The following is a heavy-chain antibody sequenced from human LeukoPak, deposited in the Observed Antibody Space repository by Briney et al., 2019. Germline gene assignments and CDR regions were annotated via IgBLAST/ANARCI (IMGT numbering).Heavy chain of an antibody. J-gene: IGHJ4*02. V-gene: IGHV4-61*02. CDR2: IYTSGST. CDR1: GGSISSGNYY. CDR3: ARVAVMVSLHYFDY. D-gene: IGHD3-10*01. Sequence: TLSLTCTVSGGSISSGNYYWSWIRKPAGKGLEWIGRIYTSGSTNYNPSLKSRVTISVDTSKNQFSLKLSSVTAADTAVYYCARVAVMVSLHYFDYWGQGTLVTVSS.